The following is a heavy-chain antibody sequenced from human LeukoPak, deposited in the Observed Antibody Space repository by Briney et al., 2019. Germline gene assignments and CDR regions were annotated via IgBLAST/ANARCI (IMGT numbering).Heavy chain of an antibody. Sequence: GGSLRLSCAASGFTFSSYSMNWVRQAPGKGLEWVSSISGSSYYIYYADSVKGRFTISRDNAKNSLYLHMNSLRADDTAVYYCARRVPSRVVTDHFDYWGQGALVTVSS. CDR2: ISGSSYYI. CDR1: GFTFSSYS. J-gene: IGHJ4*02. CDR3: ARRVPSRVVTDHFDY. V-gene: IGHV3-21*06. D-gene: IGHD2-2*01.